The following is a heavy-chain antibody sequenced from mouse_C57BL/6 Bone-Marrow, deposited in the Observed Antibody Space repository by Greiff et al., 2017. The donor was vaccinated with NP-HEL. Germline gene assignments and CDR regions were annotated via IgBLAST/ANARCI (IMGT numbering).Heavy chain of an antibody. J-gene: IGHJ4*01. V-gene: IGHV1-15*01. D-gene: IGHD3-3*01. Sequence: VQLQQSGAELVRPGASVTLSCKASGYTFTDYEMHWVKQTPGHGLEWIGAIDPETGGTAYNQKFKGKAILTADKSSSTAYMELRSMTAEDSAVYYCTRGGTGHYYAMDYWGQGTTVTVSS. CDR1: GYTFTDYE. CDR3: TRGGTGHYYAMDY. CDR2: IDPETGGT.